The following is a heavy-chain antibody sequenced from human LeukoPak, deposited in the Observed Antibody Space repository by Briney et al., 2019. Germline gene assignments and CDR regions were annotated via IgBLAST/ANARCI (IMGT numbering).Heavy chain of an antibody. CDR2: ISTYSDKT. V-gene: IGHV1-18*04. CDR3: ARLSLWFGERTYVFDI. J-gene: IGHJ3*02. D-gene: IGHD3-10*01. CDR1: GCTFTIYG. Sequence: ASVKVCFKSSGCTFTIYGISWGRQAPGQGLGWMGVISTYSDKTSYSQKVQGRLTISTDTSTSTVYMELRSLKSDDTAVYYCARLSLWFGERTYVFDIWGQGTLVSISS.